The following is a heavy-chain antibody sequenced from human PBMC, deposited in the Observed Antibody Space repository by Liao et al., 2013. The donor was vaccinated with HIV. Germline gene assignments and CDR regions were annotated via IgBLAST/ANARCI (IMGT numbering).Heavy chain of an antibody. Sequence: QVQLHQWGEGLLRPSETLSLTCAVYGGSLSGDYWSWIRQPAGKGLEWIGRIYSSGSTNYNPSLKSRVTMSVDTSKNQFSLELSSVTAADTAVYYCARIYYGSGYYGYNWFNPWGQGTLVTVSS. CDR2: IYSSGST. D-gene: IGHD3-10*01. V-gene: IGHV4-59*10. J-gene: IGHJ5*02. CDR1: GGSLSGDY. CDR3: ARIYYGSGYYGYNWFNP.